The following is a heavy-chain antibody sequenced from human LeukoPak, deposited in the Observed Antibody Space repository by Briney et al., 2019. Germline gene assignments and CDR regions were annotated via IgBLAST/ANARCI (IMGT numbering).Heavy chain of an antibody. J-gene: IGHJ4*02. V-gene: IGHV1-8*01. CDR3: ASLDWGLRRNFDY. D-gene: IGHD3-16*01. Sequence: ASVKVSCKASGYTFTSYDINWVRQATGQGLEWMGWMNPNSGNTGYAQKFQGRVTMTRDTSISTAYMELSRLRSDDTAVYYCASLDWGLRRNFDYWGQGTLVTVSS. CDR2: MNPNSGNT. CDR1: GYTFTSYD.